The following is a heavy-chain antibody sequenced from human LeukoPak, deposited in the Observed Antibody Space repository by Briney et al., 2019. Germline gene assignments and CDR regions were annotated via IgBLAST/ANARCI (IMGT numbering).Heavy chain of an antibody. CDR3: AKDFTFTGKAYFQH. CDR1: GFTFDDYA. Sequence: QPGGSLRLSCAASGFTFDDYAMHWVRHAPGKGLEWVSGISWNSGSIGYADSVKGRFTISRDNAKNSLYLQMNSLRAEDTALYYCAKDFTFTGKAYFQHWGQGTLVTVSS. CDR2: ISWNSGSI. V-gene: IGHV3-9*01. D-gene: IGHD2-8*02. J-gene: IGHJ1*01.